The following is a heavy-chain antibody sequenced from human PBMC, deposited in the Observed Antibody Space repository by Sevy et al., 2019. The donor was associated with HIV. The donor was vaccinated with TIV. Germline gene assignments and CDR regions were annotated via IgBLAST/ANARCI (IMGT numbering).Heavy chain of an antibody. D-gene: IGHD5-12*01. V-gene: IGHV1-69*13. CDR3: ARSNPDGYNYSYYYGMDV. CDR2: IIPVFGSA. J-gene: IGHJ6*02. Sequence: ASVKVSCKASGDTFGNYAIAWVRQAPGQGLECVGGIIPVFGSANSAQKFQDRVTITADVSTSTAYMELRRLRSEDTAVYYCARSNPDGYNYSYYYGMDVWGQGTTVTVSS. CDR1: GDTFGNYA.